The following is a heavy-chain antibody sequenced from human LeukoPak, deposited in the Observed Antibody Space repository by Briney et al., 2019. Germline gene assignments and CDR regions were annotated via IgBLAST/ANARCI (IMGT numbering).Heavy chain of an antibody. CDR3: AKNAHYYDSSGYYQTYYYYGMDV. D-gene: IGHD3-22*01. CDR2: ISGSGGST. V-gene: IGHV3-23*01. Sequence: GGSLRLSCAASGFTFSSYVMSWVRQAPGKGLEWVSAISGSGGSTYYADSVKGRFTISRDNSKNTLYLQMNSLRAEDTAVYYCAKNAHYYDSSGYYQTYYYYGMDVWGQGTTVTVSS. CDR1: GFTFSSYV. J-gene: IGHJ6*02.